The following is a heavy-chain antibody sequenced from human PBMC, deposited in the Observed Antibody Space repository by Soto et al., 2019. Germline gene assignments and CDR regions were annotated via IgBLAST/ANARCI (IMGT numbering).Heavy chain of an antibody. CDR1: GGSISNANYY. CDR2: TYYTGTT. CDR3: ARAYIIRCVDRSCPGGFGP. J-gene: IGHJ5*02. Sequence: QVQLQESGPGLVKPSQTLSLTFTVPGGSISNANYYWCWIRQHPGKGLECIGYTYYTGTTYYSPSLESRVARSVDTSQTQCALKLVAVTAAATAVYDCARAYIIRCVDRSCPGGFGPWGEGTLVTVSS. V-gene: IGHV4-31*03. D-gene: IGHD1-26*01.